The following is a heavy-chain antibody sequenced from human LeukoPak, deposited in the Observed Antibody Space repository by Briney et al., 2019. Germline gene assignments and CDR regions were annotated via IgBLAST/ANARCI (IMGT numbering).Heavy chain of an antibody. J-gene: IGHJ5*02. V-gene: IGHV3-7*01. CDR3: TRELGPP. Sequence: GGSLRLSCAASGFTFSTSWMDWVRQAPGRGLEWVANINQDGSVKYYVDSVKGRFTVSRDNAKKLLYLQMNSLRAEDTAMYYCTRELGPPWGQGTLVTVSS. CDR1: GFTFSTSW. CDR2: INQDGSVK.